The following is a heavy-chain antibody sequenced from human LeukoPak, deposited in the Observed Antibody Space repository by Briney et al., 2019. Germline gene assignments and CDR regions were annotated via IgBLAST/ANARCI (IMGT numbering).Heavy chain of an antibody. CDR3: ARRGPTYSSSWYFDL. CDR1: GGSFSGYY. D-gene: IGHD6-13*01. CDR2: INHSGST. J-gene: IGHJ2*01. V-gene: IGHV4-34*01. Sequence: SETLSLTCAVYGGSFSGYYWSWIRQPPGKGLEWIGEINHSGSTNYNPSLKSRVTISVDTSKNQFSLKLSSVTAADTAVYYCARRGPTYSSSWYFDLWGRGTLVTVSS.